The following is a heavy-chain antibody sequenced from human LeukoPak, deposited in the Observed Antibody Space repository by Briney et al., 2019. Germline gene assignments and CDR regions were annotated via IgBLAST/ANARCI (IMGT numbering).Heavy chain of an antibody. V-gene: IGHV4-38-2*02. Sequence: SETLSLTCTVSGYSISSGYYWSWIRQSPGKGLEWIGYIYYSGSTYYVPSLQSRLTLSVDTSKNQFSLKLSSVTAADTAVYYCAREIEARLGELSSNWFDPWGQGTLVTVSS. CDR2: IYYSGST. CDR1: GYSISSGYY. J-gene: IGHJ5*02. CDR3: AREIEARLGELSSNWFDP. D-gene: IGHD3-16*02.